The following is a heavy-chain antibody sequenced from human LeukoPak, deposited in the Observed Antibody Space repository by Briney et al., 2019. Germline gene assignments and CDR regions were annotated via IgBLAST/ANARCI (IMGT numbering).Heavy chain of an antibody. V-gene: IGHV1-18*01. CDR2: ISAYNGNT. J-gene: IGHJ4*02. CDR3: ARDHNAERRARRLFDY. Sequence: ASVKVSCKASGYTFTSYGISWVRQAPGQGLEWMGWISAYNGNTNYAQKLQGRVTMTTDTSTSTAYMELRSLRSDDTAVYYCARDHNAERRARRLFDYWGQGTLVTVSS. CDR1: GYTFTSYG. D-gene: IGHD6-25*01.